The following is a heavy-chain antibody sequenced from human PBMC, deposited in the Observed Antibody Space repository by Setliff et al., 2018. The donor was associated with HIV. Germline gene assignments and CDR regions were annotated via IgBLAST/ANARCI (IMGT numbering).Heavy chain of an antibody. CDR2: IFHGGNT. D-gene: IGHD6-13*01. J-gene: IGHJ4*02. CDR1: GGPIRSPNW. Sequence: SETLSLTCTVSGGPIRSPNWWSWVRQPPGKGLEWIGEIFHGGNTNYSPSLESRVTLSVDKSKNQFSLRLSSVTAADTAVYYCATLAAAGEGYDYWGQGSLVTVSS. V-gene: IGHV4-4*02. CDR3: ATLAAAGEGYDY.